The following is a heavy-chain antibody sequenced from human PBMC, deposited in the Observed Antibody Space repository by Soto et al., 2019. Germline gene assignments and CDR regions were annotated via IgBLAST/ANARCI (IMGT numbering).Heavy chain of an antibody. CDR3: AKRPDYFDY. Sequence: SGGSLRLSCAASVFTFSGDPMAWVRQAPGKGLEWVSAISGSGGSTYYADSVKGRFTISRDNSKNTLYLQMNSLRAEDTAVYYCAKRPDYFDYWGQGTLVTVSS. J-gene: IGHJ4*02. D-gene: IGHD6-6*01. CDR1: VFTFSGDP. V-gene: IGHV3-23*01. CDR2: ISGSGGST.